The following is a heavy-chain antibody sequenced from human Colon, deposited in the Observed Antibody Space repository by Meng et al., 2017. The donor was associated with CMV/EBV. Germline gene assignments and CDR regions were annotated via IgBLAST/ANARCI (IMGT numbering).Heavy chain of an antibody. CDR3: TRGNSHAHDY. Sequence: GESLKISCEASGFIFTNYWMHWVRQAPGKGLMWVSRINSDGGDIHYADSVKGRFTISRDNAENTLYLQMNSLRAEDTAVYYCTRGNSHAHDYWGQGTLVTVSS. J-gene: IGHJ4*02. CDR2: INSDGGDI. CDR1: GFIFTNYW. D-gene: IGHD4-23*01. V-gene: IGHV3-74*01.